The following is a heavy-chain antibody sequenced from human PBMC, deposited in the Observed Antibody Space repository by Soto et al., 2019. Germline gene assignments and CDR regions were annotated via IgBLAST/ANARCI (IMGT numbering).Heavy chain of an antibody. CDR3: ARQWTSSGSFRFVDH. J-gene: IGHJ4*02. D-gene: IGHD1-26*01. V-gene: IGHV5-10-1*01. Sequence: GESLKISCKASGYSFTRKWISWVRQMPGKGLERMARIDPSDSYTFYSPSFQGHVTISADKSISTAYLQWSSLKASDTAIYYCARQWTSSGSFRFVDHWGQGTLVTVSS. CDR2: IDPSDSYT. CDR1: GYSFTRKW.